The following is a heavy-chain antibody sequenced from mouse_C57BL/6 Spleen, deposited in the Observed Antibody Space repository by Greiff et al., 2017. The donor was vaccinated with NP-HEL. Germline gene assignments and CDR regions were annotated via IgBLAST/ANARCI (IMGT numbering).Heavy chain of an antibody. J-gene: IGHJ3*01. D-gene: IGHD1-1*01. V-gene: IGHV1-80*01. CDR2: IYPGDGDT. Sequence: VQLQQSGAELVKPGASVKISCKASGYAFSRYWMNWVKQRPGKGLEWIGQIYPGDGDTNYNGKFKGKATLTADKSSSTAYMQLSSLTSEDSAVYFCARSYGSQFAYWGQGTLVTVSA. CDR1: GYAFSRYW. CDR3: ARSYGSQFAY.